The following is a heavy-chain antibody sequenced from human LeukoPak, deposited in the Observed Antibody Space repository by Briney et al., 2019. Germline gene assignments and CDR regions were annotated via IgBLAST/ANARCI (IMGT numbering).Heavy chain of an antibody. D-gene: IGHD3-22*01. CDR1: GYTFTSYG. V-gene: IGHV1-18*01. J-gene: IGHJ4*02. CDR2: ISAYNGNT. Sequence: RASVKVSCKASGYTFTSYGISWVRQAPGQGLEWMGWISAYNGNTNYAQKLQGRVTMTTDTSTSTAYMELRSLRSDDTAVYYCARDHSSGYYYGVDYWGQGTLVTVSS. CDR3: ARDHSSGYYYGVDY.